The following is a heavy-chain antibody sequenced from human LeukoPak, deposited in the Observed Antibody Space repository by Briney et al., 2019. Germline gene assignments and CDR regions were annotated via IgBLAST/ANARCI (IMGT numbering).Heavy chain of an antibody. CDR2: IYDTGST. J-gene: IGHJ6*03. CDR3: ARAPGSAYYPYYYMDV. D-gene: IGHD6-19*01. V-gene: IGHV4-59*01. CDR1: GGSISNYY. Sequence: SETLSLTCTVSGGSISNYYWSWIRQPPGKGLEWIGYIYDTGSTNYNPSLKGRVTISVDTSKDQFSLNLNSVTAADTAEYYCARAPGSAYYPYYYMDVWGKGTTVTVSS.